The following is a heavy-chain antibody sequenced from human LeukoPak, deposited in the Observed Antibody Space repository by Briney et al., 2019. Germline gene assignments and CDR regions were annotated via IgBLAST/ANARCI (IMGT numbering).Heavy chain of an antibody. D-gene: IGHD2-15*01. Sequence: GGSLRLSCAASGFTFSSYAMSWVRQAPGKGLEWVSAISGSGGSTYYADSVKGRFTISRDNSKNTLYLQMNSLRAEDTAVYCCAKAIVRAPALLPIDYWGQGTLVTVSS. CDR3: AKAIVRAPALLPIDY. CDR1: GFTFSSYA. V-gene: IGHV3-23*01. CDR2: ISGSGGST. J-gene: IGHJ4*02.